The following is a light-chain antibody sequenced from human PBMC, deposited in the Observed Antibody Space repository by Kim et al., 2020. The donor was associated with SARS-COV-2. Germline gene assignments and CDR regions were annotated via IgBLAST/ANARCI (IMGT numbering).Light chain of an antibody. Sequence: EIVLTQSPSSLSLSPGERATLFCRASKSIKSDCLAWYQQKPGQPPRLLIYGASSRATGIPDRFSGGGSGTDFSLTISRLESEDFAVYYCQQCGTSQTFGPGTKVDIK. J-gene: IGKJ1*01. CDR3: QQCGTSQT. CDR2: GAS. CDR1: KSIKSDC. V-gene: IGKV3-20*01.